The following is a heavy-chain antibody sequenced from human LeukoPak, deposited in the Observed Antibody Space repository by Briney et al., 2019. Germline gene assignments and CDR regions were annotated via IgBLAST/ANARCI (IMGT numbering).Heavy chain of an antibody. CDR1: GFTFSTYT. CDR3: ARDRQIDAFDI. V-gene: IGHV3-48*01. J-gene: IGHJ3*02. CDR2: IGGSSSSI. Sequence: PGGSLRLSCAASGFTFSTYTMHWVRQAPGKGLEWVSYIGGSSSSIYYADSVRGRFTISRDNAKNSLYLQMNSLRAEDTAVYYCARDRQIDAFDIWGQGTMVTVSS.